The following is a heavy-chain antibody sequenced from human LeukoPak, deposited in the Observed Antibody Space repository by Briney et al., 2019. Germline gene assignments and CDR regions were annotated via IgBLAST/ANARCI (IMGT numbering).Heavy chain of an antibody. D-gene: IGHD3-22*01. V-gene: IGHV3-20*04. CDR1: GFTFDDYG. CDR2: INWNGGST. J-gene: IGHJ6*03. Sequence: GGSLRLSCAASGFTFDDYGMSWVRQAPGKGLEWVSGINWNGGSTGYADSVKGRFTISRDNAKNSLYLQMNSLRAEDTALYYCARDTQDYYDSSGYYSDYYYMDVWGKGTTVTVSS. CDR3: ARDTQDYYDSSGYYSDYYYMDV.